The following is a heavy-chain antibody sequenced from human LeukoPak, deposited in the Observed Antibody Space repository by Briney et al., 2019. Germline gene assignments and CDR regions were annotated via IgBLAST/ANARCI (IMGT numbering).Heavy chain of an antibody. Sequence: PSETLSLTCAVSGYSISSGYFWGWIRQPPGKGLEWIGSIHHSGSTYYNPSLKSRVTISEDTSKNQFSLKLSSVTAADTAVYYCAREYGYSYGYGDYWGQGTLVTVSS. CDR1: GYSISSGYF. CDR2: IHHSGST. D-gene: IGHD5-18*01. CDR3: AREYGYSYGYGDY. J-gene: IGHJ4*02. V-gene: IGHV4-38-2*02.